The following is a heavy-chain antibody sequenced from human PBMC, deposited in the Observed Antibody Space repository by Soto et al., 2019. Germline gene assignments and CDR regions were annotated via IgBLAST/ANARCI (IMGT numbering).Heavy chain of an antibody. D-gene: IGHD6-13*01. CDR3: ARDGGIAAAADYYYYGREG. CDR2: ISAYNGNT. Sequence: ASVKVSCKASGYTFTSYGISWVRQAPGQGLDWMGWISAYNGNTNYAQKLQGRVTMTTDTSTSTAYMELRSLRSDDTAVYYCARDGGIAAAADYYYYGREGLRQVTTVTVSS. CDR1: GYTFTSYG. J-gene: IGHJ6*01. V-gene: IGHV1-18*01.